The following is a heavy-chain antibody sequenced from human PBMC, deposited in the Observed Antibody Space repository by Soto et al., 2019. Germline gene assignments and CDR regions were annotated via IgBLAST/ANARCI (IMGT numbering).Heavy chain of an antibody. D-gene: IGHD5-18*01. J-gene: IGHJ3*02. CDR1: GFTFSSYG. Sequence: QVQLVESGGGVVQPGRSLRLSCAASGFTFSSYGMHWVRQAPGKGLEWVAVIWSDGSDKYYADSVKGRFTISRDNCKNTLYLQMNSLRAEDTAVYYCARRVVQGYAFDMWGQGTVDTVSS. V-gene: IGHV3-33*01. CDR2: IWSDGSDK. CDR3: ARRVVQGYAFDM.